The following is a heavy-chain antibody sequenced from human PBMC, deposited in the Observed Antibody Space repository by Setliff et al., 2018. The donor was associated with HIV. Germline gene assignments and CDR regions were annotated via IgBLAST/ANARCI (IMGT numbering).Heavy chain of an antibody. V-gene: IGHV4-39*07. Sequence: SETLSLTCTVSGGSVSSSTTYYWGWIRQPPGKGLEWIGSMYYTGSSYYNPSLKSRVTISIDTFKNQFSMKLYSVTAADTAVYYCARDPNTGWYYLDFWGPGALVTVSS. CDR3: ARDPNTGWYYLDF. CDR1: GGSVSSSTTYY. D-gene: IGHD6-19*01. CDR2: MYYTGSS. J-gene: IGHJ4*02.